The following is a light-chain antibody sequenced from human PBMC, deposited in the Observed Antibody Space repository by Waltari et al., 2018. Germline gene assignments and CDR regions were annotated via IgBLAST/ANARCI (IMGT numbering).Light chain of an antibody. J-gene: IGKJ2*01. CDR2: WAS. V-gene: IGKV4-1*01. CDR1: QSVFYSSNNKNS. CDR3: QQYYNIPYT. Sequence: DIVMTQSPDSLAVSLGERATINCTSSQSVFYSSNNKNSLAWYQQKPGQPPKLLIYWASTRESGVPDRFSGSGSGTDFTLTISSLQAEDVAVYYCQQYYNIPYTFGQGTKLEIK.